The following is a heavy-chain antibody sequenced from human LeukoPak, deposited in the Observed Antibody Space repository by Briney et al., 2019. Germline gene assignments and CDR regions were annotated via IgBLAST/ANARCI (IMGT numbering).Heavy chain of an antibody. Sequence: SETLSLTCNVSGDSLNSYSWSWIRQPPGKELEWIGYISYSGSTNYNPSLKSRVTISVDTSKNQFSLKLSSVTAADTAVYYCARHTTMAHFDYWGQGTLVTVSS. CDR3: ARHTTMAHFDY. V-gene: IGHV4-59*08. J-gene: IGHJ4*02. D-gene: IGHD5-18*01. CDR2: ISYSGST. CDR1: GDSLNSYS.